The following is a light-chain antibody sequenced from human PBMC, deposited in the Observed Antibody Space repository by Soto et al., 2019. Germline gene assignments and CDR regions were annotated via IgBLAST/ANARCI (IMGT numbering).Light chain of an antibody. J-gene: IGKJ2*01. Sequence: DIQMTQSPSSLSASVGDSVTITCRASQRISSYLNWYQQKPGKAPKLLIYAASSLQSGVPSRFRGSGSGTDFTLTISSLQPEDFATYYCQQSYSTPWYTFGQGTKLDIK. CDR2: AAS. CDR3: QQSYSTPWYT. CDR1: QRISSY. V-gene: IGKV1-39*01.